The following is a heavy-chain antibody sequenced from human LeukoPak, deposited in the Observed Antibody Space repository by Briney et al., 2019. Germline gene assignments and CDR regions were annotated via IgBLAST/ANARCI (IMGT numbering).Heavy chain of an antibody. CDR1: GFTVSSNY. J-gene: IGHJ4*02. CDR3: ARVPLLYGDEH. D-gene: IGHD4-17*01. Sequence: GGSLRLSCAASGFTVSSNYMSWVRQAPGKGLEWVSLIYNGGSTYYADSVKGRFTISRDNSNNTLYLQMNSLRAEDTAVYYCARVPLLYGDEHWGQGTLVTVSS. V-gene: IGHV3-53*01. CDR2: IYNGGST.